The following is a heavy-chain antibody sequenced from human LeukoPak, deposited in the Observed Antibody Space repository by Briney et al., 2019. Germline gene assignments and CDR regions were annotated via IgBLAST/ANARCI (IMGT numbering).Heavy chain of an antibody. D-gene: IGHD2-15*01. J-gene: IGHJ5*02. Sequence: SETLSLTCTVSGGSISSYYWSWIRQPPGEGLEWIGYIYYSGSTNYNPSLKSRVTISVDTSKNQFSLKLSSVTAADTAVYYCARMQVVAATSLWWFDPWGQGTLVTVSS. CDR3: ARMQVVAATSLWWFDP. CDR1: GGSISSYY. V-gene: IGHV4-59*01. CDR2: IYYSGST.